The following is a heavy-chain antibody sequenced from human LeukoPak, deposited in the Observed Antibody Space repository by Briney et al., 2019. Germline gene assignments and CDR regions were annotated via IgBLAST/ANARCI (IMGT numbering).Heavy chain of an antibody. D-gene: IGHD6-13*01. CDR3: ARHESSSWYNYFQH. CDR2: IYSSGST. CDR1: GDSISSSSYY. J-gene: IGHJ1*01. Sequence: PSETLSLTCTVSGDSISSSSYYWGWIRQPPGKGLEWIGTIYSSGSTYYNPSLKSRVTISVDTSKNQFSLKLNSVTATDTAVYYCARHESSSWYNYFQHWGQGTLVTVSS. V-gene: IGHV4-39*01.